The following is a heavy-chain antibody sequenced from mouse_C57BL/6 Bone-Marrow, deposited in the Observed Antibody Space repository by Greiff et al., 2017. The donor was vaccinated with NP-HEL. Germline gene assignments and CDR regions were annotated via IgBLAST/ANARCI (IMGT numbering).Heavy chain of an antibody. CDR1: GFTFSSYG. CDR2: ISSGGSYT. J-gene: IGHJ4*01. D-gene: IGHD2-4*01. CDR3: ARFNYDPYYYAMDY. V-gene: IGHV5-6*01. Sequence: EVQLVESGGDLVKPGGSLKLSCAASGFTFSSYGMSWVRPTPDKRLEWVATISSGGSYTSYPDSVKGRFTISRDNAKNTLYLQMISLKSEDTAMYYCARFNYDPYYYAMDYWGQGTSVTVSS.